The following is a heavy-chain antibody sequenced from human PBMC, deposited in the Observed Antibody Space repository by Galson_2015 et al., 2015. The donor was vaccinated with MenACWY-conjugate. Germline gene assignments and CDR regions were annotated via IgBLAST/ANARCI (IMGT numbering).Heavy chain of an antibody. Sequence: SLRLSCAASGFTVNTNYMTWVRQAPGKGLEWVSIIYSGGSTYYPDSVRGRFTISRDNSKNTLYLQMDSLRDDDTAVYYCARAGSENCRTTNCLSLGAKFSYYYYMDVWGKGTTVTVSS. CDR1: GFTVNTNY. J-gene: IGHJ6*03. V-gene: IGHV3-53*01. D-gene: IGHD2-2*01. CDR3: ARAGSENCRTTNCLSLGAKFSYYYYMDV. CDR2: IYSGGST.